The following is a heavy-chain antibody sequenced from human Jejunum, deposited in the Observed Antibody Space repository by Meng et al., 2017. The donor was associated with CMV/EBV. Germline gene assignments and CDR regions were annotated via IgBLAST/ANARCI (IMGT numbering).Heavy chain of an antibody. J-gene: IGHJ4*02. D-gene: IGHD4-23*01. V-gene: IGHV4-59*01. CDR2: IYDSGST. CDR3: ARVFIGGNSDYFDY. CDR1: GGSISSYY. Sequence: SGGSISSYYWSSIRQPPGKGLEWIGYIYDSGSTNYNPSLQSRVTISVDTSKNQFSLKLSSVTAADTAVYYCARVFIGGNSDYFDYWGQGTRVTVSS.